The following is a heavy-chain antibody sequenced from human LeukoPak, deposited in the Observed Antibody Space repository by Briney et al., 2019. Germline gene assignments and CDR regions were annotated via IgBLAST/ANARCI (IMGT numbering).Heavy chain of an antibody. Sequence: GGSLRLSCAASGFTFSSYWMSWVRQAPGKGLEWVANIKQDGSEKYYVDSVKGRFTISRDNAKNSLYLQMNSLRAEDTAVYYCARDQGECSSTSCYMVFQHWGQGTLVTVSS. V-gene: IGHV3-7*01. CDR1: GFTFSSYW. CDR3: ARDQGECSSTSCYMVFQH. J-gene: IGHJ1*01. CDR2: IKQDGSEK. D-gene: IGHD2-2*02.